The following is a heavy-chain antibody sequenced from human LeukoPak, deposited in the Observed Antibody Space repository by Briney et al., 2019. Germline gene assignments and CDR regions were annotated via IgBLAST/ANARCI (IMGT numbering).Heavy chain of an antibody. CDR3: ARELGYYGSGSGFDY. V-gene: IGHV1-2*02. Sequence: GASVKVSCKASGYTFTGYYIHWVRQAPGQGLEWMGWINPNSDGTKFAHKFQGRVSMTRDTSISTAYLELTSLTADDTAVYYCARELGYYGSGSGFDYWGQGTLVTVSS. CDR1: GYTFTGYY. J-gene: IGHJ4*02. CDR2: INPNSDGT. D-gene: IGHD3-10*01.